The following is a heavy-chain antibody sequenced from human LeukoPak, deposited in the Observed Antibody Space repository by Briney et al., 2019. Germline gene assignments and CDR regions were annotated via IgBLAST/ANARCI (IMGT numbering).Heavy chain of an antibody. CDR2: IRYDGSYK. D-gene: IGHD1-26*01. CDR1: GFTFSTYG. CDR3: ATQKWELLSGYFDY. V-gene: IGHV3-30*02. J-gene: IGHJ4*02. Sequence: GGSLRLSCAASGFTFSTYGMHWVRQAPGKGLEWVAFIRYDGSYKYYADSVKGRFTISRDNAKNSLYLQMNSLRAEDTAVYYCATQKWELLSGYFDYWGQGTLVTVSS.